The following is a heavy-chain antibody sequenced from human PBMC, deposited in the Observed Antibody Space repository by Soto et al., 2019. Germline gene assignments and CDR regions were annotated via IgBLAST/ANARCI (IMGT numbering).Heavy chain of an antibody. V-gene: IGHV3-23*01. CDR3: AKDHESSGSLL. Sequence: EVQLLESGGGLVQPGGSLRLSCAASGFSFSSYAMSWVRQAPGKGLEWVSAISGSGGSTYYADSVKGRFTISRDNSKNTLYLQMTSLRAEDTAVYYCAKDHESSGSLLWGQGTLVTVSS. D-gene: IGHD6-19*01. CDR1: GFSFSSYA. J-gene: IGHJ4*02. CDR2: ISGSGGST.